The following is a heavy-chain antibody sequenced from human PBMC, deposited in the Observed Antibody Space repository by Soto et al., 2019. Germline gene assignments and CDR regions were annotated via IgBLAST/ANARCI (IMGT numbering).Heavy chain of an antibody. CDR1: GLTVSTNY. CDR2: IYYGGTT. D-gene: IGHD3-9*01. CDR3: ARDYDTSRGDWAYYGIDV. V-gene: IGHV3-66*01. Sequence: EVQLVESGGGLVQPGGSLRISCAASGLTVSTNYMSWVRQAPGKGLEWVSIIYYGGTTYYADSVKGRFTISRDDSKNTLYLQMHSLTAEDTAVYYCARDYDTSRGDWAYYGIDVW. J-gene: IGHJ6*01.